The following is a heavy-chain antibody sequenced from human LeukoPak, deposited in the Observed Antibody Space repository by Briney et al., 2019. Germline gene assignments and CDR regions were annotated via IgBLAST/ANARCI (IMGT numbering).Heavy chain of an antibody. V-gene: IGHV3-23*01. J-gene: IGHJ4*02. Sequence: GRSLRLSCAASGFTINGYSMRWVRQDRGRGLEWVSAISSSDDNTYYADSVRGRFTISRDSSSNMLYLQMNSPRGEDTAIYYCVRDGWDYWGQGTLVTVSS. CDR2: ISSSDDNT. CDR3: VRDGWDY. CDR1: GFTINGYS.